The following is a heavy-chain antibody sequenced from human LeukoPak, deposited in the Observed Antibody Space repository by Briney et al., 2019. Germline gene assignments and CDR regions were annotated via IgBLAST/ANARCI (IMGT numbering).Heavy chain of an antibody. CDR1: GGSISSGSYY. V-gene: IGHV4-61*02. J-gene: IGHJ6*04. CDR2: IYTSGST. CDR3: ASQQHYDSGFRP. D-gene: IGHD3-22*01. Sequence: PSETLSLTCTVSGGSISSGSYYWSWIRQPAGKGLEWIGRIYTSGSTNYNPSLKSRVTISVDTSKNQFSLKLSSVTAADTAVYYCASQQHYDSGFRPWGKGTTVTVSS.